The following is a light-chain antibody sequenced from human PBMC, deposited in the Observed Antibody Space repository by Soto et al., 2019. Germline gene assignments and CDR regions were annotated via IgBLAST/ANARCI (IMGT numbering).Light chain of an antibody. CDR3: QQYSDWPPYT. Sequence: ETVMTQSPVTLSVSPGERATLSCRASQSIGTNLAWYQEKPGQAPRLLMYATSTRATGIPARFIGSGSGTAFTLTISSLQSEDSAVYFCQQYSDWPPYTFGQGTQLEIK. CDR1: QSIGTN. V-gene: IGKV3-15*01. CDR2: ATS. J-gene: IGKJ2*01.